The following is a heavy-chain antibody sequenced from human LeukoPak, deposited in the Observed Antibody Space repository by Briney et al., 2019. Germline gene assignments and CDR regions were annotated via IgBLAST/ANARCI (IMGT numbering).Heavy chain of an antibody. D-gene: IGHD2-8*01. CDR2: IKPDGSEK. V-gene: IGHV3-7*01. CDR1: GFTFSSYW. J-gene: IGHJ4*02. Sequence: GGSLRLSCAVSGFTFSSYWMSWVRQAPGRRPEWVANIKPDGSEKYYVDSVKGRFTVSRDNAKNSLFLQMNSLRDGDTAVYYCARERSCTDGLCYSYFDHWGQGTLVTVSS. CDR3: ARERSCTDGLCYSYFDH.